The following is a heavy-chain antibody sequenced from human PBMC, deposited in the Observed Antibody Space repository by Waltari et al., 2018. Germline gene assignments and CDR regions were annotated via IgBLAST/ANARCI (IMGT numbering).Heavy chain of an antibody. Sequence: QVQLVQSGAEVKKPGASVKVSCKASGYTFTGYYMHWVRQAPGQGLEWMGRINPNSGGTIYAQKFQGRVTMTRDTSISTAYMELSRLRSDDTAVYYCASGLVANAFDIWGQGTMVTVSS. CDR2: INPNSGGT. V-gene: IGHV1-2*06. CDR3: ASGLVANAFDI. CDR1: GYTFTGYY. J-gene: IGHJ3*02. D-gene: IGHD5-12*01.